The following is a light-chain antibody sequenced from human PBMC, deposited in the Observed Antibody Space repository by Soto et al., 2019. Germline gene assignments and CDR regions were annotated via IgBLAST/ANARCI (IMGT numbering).Light chain of an antibody. CDR3: QQYDNAPQT. V-gene: IGKV3-20*01. CDR2: RIS. Sequence: EIVLTQSPGTLSLSPGERATLSCRASQSVDRNYLAWYQQKPGQAPRLLIHRISTRATGIPDRFSGSGSATDFTLTISRLEPEDFAVYYCQQYDNAPQTFGQGTRVEIK. CDR1: QSVDRNY. J-gene: IGKJ1*01.